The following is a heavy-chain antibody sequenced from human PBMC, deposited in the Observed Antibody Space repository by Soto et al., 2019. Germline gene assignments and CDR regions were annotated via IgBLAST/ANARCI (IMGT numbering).Heavy chain of an antibody. CDR3: ARDHTTAKYYNGMDV. CDR1: AYFFTAYY. CDR2: INPNTGAT. V-gene: IGHV1-2*02. J-gene: IGHJ6*02. Sequence: ASVKVSCKTSAYFFTAYYIHWVRQAPGQGLEWMGWINPNTGATNYPQKFQGRVTMTSDTSISTAYMELSSLMSDETAVYYCARDHTTAKYYNGMDVWGQGTTATVSS.